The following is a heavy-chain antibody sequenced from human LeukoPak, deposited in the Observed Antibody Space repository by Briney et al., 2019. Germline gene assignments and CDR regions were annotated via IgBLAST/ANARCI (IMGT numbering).Heavy chain of an antibody. CDR1: GITVSNYG. Sequence: GGSLRLSCAVSGITVSNYGMSWVRQAPGKGLEWVAGISGSGGSTNYADSVKGRFTISRDNSKNTLYLQMTSLRVEDTAVYYCADYRKPQGLDYWGQRTLVTVSS. CDR2: ISGSGGST. V-gene: IGHV3-23*01. J-gene: IGHJ4*02. D-gene: IGHD1-14*01. CDR3: ADYRKPQGLDY.